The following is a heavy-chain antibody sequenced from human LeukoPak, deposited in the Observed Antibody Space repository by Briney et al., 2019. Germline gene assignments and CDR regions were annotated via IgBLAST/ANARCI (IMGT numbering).Heavy chain of an antibody. V-gene: IGHV4-34*01. Sequence: PSETLSLTCAVYGGSFSGYYWSWIRQPPGKGLEWIGEINHSGSTNYNPSLKSRVTISVDTSKNQFSLKLSSVTAADTAVYYCARYDGGFCDYWGQGTLVTVSS. CDR3: ARYDGGFCDY. J-gene: IGHJ4*02. CDR2: INHSGST. CDR1: GGSFSGYY. D-gene: IGHD1-1*01.